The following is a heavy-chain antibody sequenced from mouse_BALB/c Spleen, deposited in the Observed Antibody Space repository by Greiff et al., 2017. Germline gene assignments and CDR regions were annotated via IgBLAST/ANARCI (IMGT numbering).Heavy chain of an antibody. CDR3: ARHGNWYFDV. CDR1: GFTFSSYT. D-gene: IGHD1-1*02. V-gene: IGHV5-12-2*01. J-gene: IGHJ1*01. Sequence: EVKVEESGGGLVQPGGSLKLSCAASGFTFSSYTMSWVRQTPEKRLEWVAYISNGGGSTYYPDTVKGRFTISRDNAKNTLYLQMSSLKSEDTAMYYCARHGNWYFDVWGAGNTVTVSS. CDR2: ISNGGGST.